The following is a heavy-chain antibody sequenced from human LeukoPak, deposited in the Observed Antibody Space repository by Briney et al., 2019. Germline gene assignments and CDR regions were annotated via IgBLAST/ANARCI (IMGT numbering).Heavy chain of an antibody. CDR1: GFSFSDYY. D-gene: IGHD6-25*01. CDR3: TAAPNTTPGSLGH. Sequence: MAGGSVRLSCTASGFSFSDYYMNWLRQAPGKGLEWVSYSSSSGSSTYYADSVKGRFTISRDYAKNALFLQMNSLRAEDTAVYYCTAAPNTTPGSLGHWGQGTLVTVSS. CDR2: SSSSGSST. V-gene: IGHV3-11*01. J-gene: IGHJ4*02.